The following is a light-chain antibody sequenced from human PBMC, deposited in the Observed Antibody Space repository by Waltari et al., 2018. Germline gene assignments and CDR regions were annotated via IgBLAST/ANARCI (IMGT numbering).Light chain of an antibody. V-gene: IGLV4-69*01. CDR3: ETGGHGTWV. CDR2: VNSDGSH. CDR1: SGHSSNI. Sequence: QLVLTQSPSASASLGASVKLTCTLSSGHSSNIIAWLQQQPEKGPRYLMTVNSDGSHSKGDDIPVRFSGSSSGAGRYLTISSLQSEDEADYYCETGGHGTWVFGGGTKLTVL. J-gene: IGLJ3*02.